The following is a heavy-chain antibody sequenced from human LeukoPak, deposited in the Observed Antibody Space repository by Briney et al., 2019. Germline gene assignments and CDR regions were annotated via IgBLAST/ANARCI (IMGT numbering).Heavy chain of an antibody. CDR2: INHSGST. CDR3: ARGRLIVVVPAATLNWFDP. D-gene: IGHD2-2*01. Sequence: PSETLSLTCAVYGESFSGYYWSWIRQPPGKGLEWIGEINHSGSTNYNPSLKSRVTISVDTSKNQFSLKLSSVTAADTAVYYCARGRLIVVVPAATLNWFDPWGQGTLVTVSS. V-gene: IGHV4-34*01. CDR1: GESFSGYY. J-gene: IGHJ5*02.